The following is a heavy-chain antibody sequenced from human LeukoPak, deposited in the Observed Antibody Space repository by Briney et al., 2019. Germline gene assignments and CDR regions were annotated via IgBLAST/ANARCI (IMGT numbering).Heavy chain of an antibody. J-gene: IGHJ4*02. V-gene: IGHV4-30-4*01. CDR2: IYYSGST. D-gene: IGHD3-22*01. CDR1: GGSIISYY. Sequence: LSLPCTVSGGSIISYYWSWSRQPPGKGLEGIGYIYYSGSTYYNPSLKSRVTISVDTSKNQFSLKLSSVTAADTAVYYCARADGYDSSGYFDYWGQGTLVTVSS. CDR3: ARADGYDSSGYFDY.